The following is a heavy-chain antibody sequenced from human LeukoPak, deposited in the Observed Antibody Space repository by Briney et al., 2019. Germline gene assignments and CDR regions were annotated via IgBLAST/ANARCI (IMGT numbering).Heavy chain of an antibody. Sequence: PGRSLRLSCAASGFTFDDYAVHWVRQAPGKGLEWVSGISWNSGSIGYADSVKGRFTISRDNAKDSLYLQMSSLRAEDTALYYCVRGYSYGYRFDYWGQGTLVTVSS. D-gene: IGHD5-18*01. J-gene: IGHJ4*02. CDR3: VRGYSYGYRFDY. CDR2: ISWNSGSI. V-gene: IGHV3-9*01. CDR1: GFTFDDYA.